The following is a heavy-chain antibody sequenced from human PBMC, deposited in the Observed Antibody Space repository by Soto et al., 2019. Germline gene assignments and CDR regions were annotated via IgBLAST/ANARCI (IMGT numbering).Heavy chain of an antibody. Sequence: SETLSLTCAVSGGSISSSNWWGWIRQPPGKGLEWIGSIYYSGSTYYNPSLRSRVTISVDTSKNQFSLKVTSVTAADTAVYYCARRADTTVAAVVFDSWGQGTLVTVSS. CDR3: ARRADTTVAAVVFDS. CDR1: GGSISSSNW. D-gene: IGHD6-19*01. J-gene: IGHJ4*02. CDR2: IYYSGST. V-gene: IGHV4-39*01.